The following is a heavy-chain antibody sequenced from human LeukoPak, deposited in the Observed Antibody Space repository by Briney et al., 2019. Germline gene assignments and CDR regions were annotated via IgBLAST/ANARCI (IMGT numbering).Heavy chain of an antibody. CDR3: VREYYFGSGRGLSWFDP. CDR2: IYSGGST. V-gene: IGHV3-66*01. D-gene: IGHD3-10*01. CDR1: EFSVGSNY. Sequence: GGSLRLSCAASEFSVGSNYMTWVRQAPGKGLEWVSLIYSGGSTYYADSVKGRFTISRDNSKNTLYLQMNSLRAEDTAVYYCVREYYFGSGRGLSWFDPWGQGTLVTVSS. J-gene: IGHJ5*02.